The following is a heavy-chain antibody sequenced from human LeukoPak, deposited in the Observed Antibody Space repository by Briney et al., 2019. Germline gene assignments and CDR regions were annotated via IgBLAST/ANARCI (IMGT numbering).Heavy chain of an antibody. Sequence: PGGSLRLSCAASGFTFSSFAMSWVRQAPGKGLEWVSGISSSGSGGNTYYADSVKGRFTISRDNSKNTLYLQMNSLRAEDTAVYYCASSYDSSGYYRFYFDYWGQGTLVTVSS. D-gene: IGHD3-22*01. CDR1: GFTFSSFA. CDR3: ASSYDSSGYYRFYFDY. J-gene: IGHJ4*02. V-gene: IGHV3-23*01. CDR2: ISSSGSGGNT.